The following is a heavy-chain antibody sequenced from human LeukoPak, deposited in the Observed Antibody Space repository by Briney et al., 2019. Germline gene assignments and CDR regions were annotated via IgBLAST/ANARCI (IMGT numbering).Heavy chain of an antibody. CDR3: ARAPLRFYWFDP. V-gene: IGHV1-18*01. J-gene: IGHJ5*02. CDR2: ISAYSGNT. CDR1: GYTFTNYD. Sequence: ASVTVSCKASGYTFTNYDITWVRQAPGQGLEWMGWISAYSGNTNYAQKLQGRVTMTTDTSTSTAYMELRSLKSDDTAVYYCARAPLRFYWFDPWGQGTLVTVSS. D-gene: IGHD3-3*01.